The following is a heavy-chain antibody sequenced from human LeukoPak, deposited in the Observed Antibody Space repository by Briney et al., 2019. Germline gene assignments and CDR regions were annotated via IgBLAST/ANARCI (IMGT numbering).Heavy chain of an antibody. CDR1: GFTFSSYA. J-gene: IGHJ5*02. CDR3: AKESLSFDYGSGIDWFDP. V-gene: IGHV3-23*01. Sequence: GGSLRLSCAASGFTFSSYAMSWVRQAPGKGLEWVSAISGSGGSTYYADSVKGRFTISRDNSKNTLYLQMNSLRAEDTAVYYCAKESLSFDYGSGIDWFDPWGQGTLVTVSS. D-gene: IGHD3-10*01. CDR2: ISGSGGST.